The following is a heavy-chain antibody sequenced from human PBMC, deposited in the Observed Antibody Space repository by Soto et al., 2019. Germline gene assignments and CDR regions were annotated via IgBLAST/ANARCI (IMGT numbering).Heavy chain of an antibody. CDR1: GLPFSIYA. J-gene: IGHJ4*02. D-gene: IGHD5-12*01. CDR2: ISSSSGST. Sequence: EVQLLESGGGLVQPGGPLRLSCEASGLPFSIYAMNWVRKAPGKGLEWVSTISSSSGSTYYADSVKGRFTISRDNSKNFLYLQMNSLRGDDTAVYYCAKVGSERYSGQHSDYWGQGTLVTISS. V-gene: IGHV3-23*01. CDR3: AKVGSERYSGQHSDY.